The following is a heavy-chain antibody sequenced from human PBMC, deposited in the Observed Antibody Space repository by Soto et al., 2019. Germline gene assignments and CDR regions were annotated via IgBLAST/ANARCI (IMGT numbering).Heavy chain of an antibody. Sequence: TGGSLRLSCAASGFTFSSYWMSWVRQAPGKGLEWVANIKQDGSEKYYVDSVKGRFTISRDNAKNSLYLQMNSLRAEDTAVYYCASEGNYGDYVSWFDPWGQGTLVTVSS. CDR3: ASEGNYGDYVSWFDP. D-gene: IGHD4-17*01. V-gene: IGHV3-7*01. CDR2: IKQDGSEK. CDR1: GFTFSSYW. J-gene: IGHJ5*02.